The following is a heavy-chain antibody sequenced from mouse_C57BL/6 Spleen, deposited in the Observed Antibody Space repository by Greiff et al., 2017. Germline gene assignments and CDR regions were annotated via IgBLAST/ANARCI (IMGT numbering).Heavy chain of an antibody. Sequence: EVNVVESGGGLVKPGGSLKLSCAASGFTFSDYGMHWVRQAPEKGLEWVAYISSGSSTIYYADTVKGRFTISRDNAKNTLFLQMTSLRSEDTAMYYCARPYYYGSSYVGYYFDYWGQGTTLTVSS. D-gene: IGHD1-1*01. CDR3: ARPYYYGSSYVGYYFDY. V-gene: IGHV5-17*01. CDR2: ISSGSSTI. CDR1: GFTFSDYG. J-gene: IGHJ2*01.